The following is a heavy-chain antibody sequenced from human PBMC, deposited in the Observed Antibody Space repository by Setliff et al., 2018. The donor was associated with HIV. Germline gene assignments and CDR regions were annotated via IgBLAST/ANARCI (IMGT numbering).Heavy chain of an antibody. CDR2: IYPGDSDT. Sequence: GESLKISCRASGYSFTDYWIGWVRQMPGKGLEWMGIIYPGDSDTRYSPSFQGQVTISADKSINTAYLQWSSLKASDTAIYYCARVVPAGMRVEGGDYFDHWGQGTLVTVSS. D-gene: IGHD2-2*01. V-gene: IGHV5-51*01. CDR1: GYSFTDYW. J-gene: IGHJ4*02. CDR3: ARVVPAGMRVEGGDYFDH.